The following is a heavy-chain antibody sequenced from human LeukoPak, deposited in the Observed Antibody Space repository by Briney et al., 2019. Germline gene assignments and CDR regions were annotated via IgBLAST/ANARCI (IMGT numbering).Heavy chain of an antibody. CDR2: ISPTGSTT. J-gene: IGHJ3*02. D-gene: IGHD2-15*01. Sequence: GGSLRLSCTASGFSFSGHWMHWARQLPGKGLVWVSRISPTGSTTSYADSVKGRFTVSRDNAKNTLYLQVNNLRAEDTAVYYCARVFQFYSNGFDIWGPGTMVTVSS. CDR1: GFSFSGHW. CDR3: ARVFQFYSNGFDI. V-gene: IGHV3-74*01.